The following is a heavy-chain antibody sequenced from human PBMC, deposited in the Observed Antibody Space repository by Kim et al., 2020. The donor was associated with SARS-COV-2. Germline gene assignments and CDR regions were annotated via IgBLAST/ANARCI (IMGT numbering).Heavy chain of an antibody. V-gene: IGHV3-7*01. Sequence: DGSEKYDVDSVKGRFIISRDNAKNSLYLQMNSLTVEDTATYYCATLRFLKYWGQGTLVTVSS. J-gene: IGHJ4*02. D-gene: IGHD3-3*01. CDR3: ATLRFLKY. CDR2: DGSEK.